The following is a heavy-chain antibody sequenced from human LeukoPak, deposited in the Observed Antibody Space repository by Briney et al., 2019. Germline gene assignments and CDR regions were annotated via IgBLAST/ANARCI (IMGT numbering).Heavy chain of an antibody. CDR3: AKGSLGGSYYPH. J-gene: IGHJ4*02. V-gene: IGHV3-23*01. CDR2: ISDDSGST. CDR1: ELMFSSYA. Sequence: GSLRLSCAASELMFSSYAMSWVRQAPGKGLEWVSGISDDSGSTYYADSVKGRFTISRDNSKSTLYLQMNSLRAEDTAVYYCAKGSLGGSYYPHWGQGTLVTVSS. D-gene: IGHD1-26*01.